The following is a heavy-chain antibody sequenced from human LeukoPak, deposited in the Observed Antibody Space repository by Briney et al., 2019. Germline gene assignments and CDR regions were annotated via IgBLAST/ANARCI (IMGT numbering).Heavy chain of an antibody. Sequence: ASVKVSCKASGYTFTAYYMHWVRQAPGQGLDWMGWINPQSGDTKFAQKFRGRVTMTRDTSISTAYMELTSLKSDDTAVYYCARDGDHLLLSARYYMDVWGKGTTVTISS. CDR3: ARDGDHLLLSARYYMDV. J-gene: IGHJ6*03. V-gene: IGHV1-2*02. D-gene: IGHD2-15*01. CDR2: INPQSGDT. CDR1: GYTFTAYY.